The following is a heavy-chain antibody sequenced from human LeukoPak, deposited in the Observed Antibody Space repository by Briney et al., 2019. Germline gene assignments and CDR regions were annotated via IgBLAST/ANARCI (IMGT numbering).Heavy chain of an antibody. CDR3: ARVADGTYYYDSSGYYFDY. CDR1: GYTFTSYD. J-gene: IGHJ4*02. Sequence: ASVKVSCKASGYTFTSYDINWVRQATGQGLEWMGWMNPNSGNTGYAQKFQGRVTKTRNTSISTAYMELSSLRSEDTAVYYCARVADGTYYYDSSGYYFDYWGQGTLVTVSS. V-gene: IGHV1-8*01. CDR2: MNPNSGNT. D-gene: IGHD3-22*01.